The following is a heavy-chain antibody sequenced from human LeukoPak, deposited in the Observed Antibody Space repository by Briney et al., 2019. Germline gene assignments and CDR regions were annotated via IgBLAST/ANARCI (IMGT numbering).Heavy chain of an antibody. V-gene: IGHV3-15*01. CDR3: TSEYYYDSVGH. D-gene: IGHD3-22*01. CDR2: IKSKTDGGTT. CDR1: GFTFNNAW. Sequence: PGGSLRLSCAGSGFTFNNAWMSWVRQAPGKGLEWVGRIKSKTDGGTTDYAAPVKGRFTISRDDSKTTLYLQMHSLKTEDTAVYYCTSEYYYDSVGHWGQGTLVTVSS. J-gene: IGHJ4*02.